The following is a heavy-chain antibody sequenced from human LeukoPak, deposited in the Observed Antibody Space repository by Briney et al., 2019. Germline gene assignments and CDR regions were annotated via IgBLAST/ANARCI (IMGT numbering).Heavy chain of an antibody. V-gene: IGHV1-18*01. CDR3: ARYHGDYDYYFDY. CDR2: ISPHNGNA. CDR1: GYNFFTYG. J-gene: IGHJ4*02. Sequence: ASVKVSCKASGYNFFTYGITWVRQAPGQGLEWMGWISPHNGNANYAQKFQDRVIMTTDTSTNTAFMEVRSLRSDDTAMYYCARYHGDYDYYFDYWGQGTLVTVSS. D-gene: IGHD4-17*01.